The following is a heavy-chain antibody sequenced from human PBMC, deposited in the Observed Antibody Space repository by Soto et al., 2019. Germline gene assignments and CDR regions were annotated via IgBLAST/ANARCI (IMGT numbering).Heavy chain of an antibody. CDR2: IYSGGST. CDR1: GFSVSSNS. Sequence: GSLRLSCAASGFSVSSNSMSWVREAPGKGLEWVSVIYSGGSTCYADSVKGRFTISRDNSKNTLYLQMNSLRAEDTAVYYCARDRVESGYPEYFQHWGQGTLVTVSS. D-gene: IGHD3-22*01. V-gene: IGHV3-53*01. CDR3: ARDRVESGYPEYFQH. J-gene: IGHJ1*01.